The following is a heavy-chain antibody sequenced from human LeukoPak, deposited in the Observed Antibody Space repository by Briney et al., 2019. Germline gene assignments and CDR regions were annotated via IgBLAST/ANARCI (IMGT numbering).Heavy chain of an antibody. Sequence: GGSLRLSCAASGFTFSSYGMHWVRQAPGKGLEWVAFIQKDGNTYYGDSVKGRFTISRDIPKNTLYLQLNSLRTDDTAIYYCVKDHPVFDYWGQGTLVTVSS. J-gene: IGHJ4*02. CDR1: GFTFSSYG. V-gene: IGHV3-30*02. CDR3: VKDHPVFDY. CDR2: IQKDGNT.